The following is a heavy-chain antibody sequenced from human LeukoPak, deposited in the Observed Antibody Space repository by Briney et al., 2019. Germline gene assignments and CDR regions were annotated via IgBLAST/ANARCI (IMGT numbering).Heavy chain of an antibody. CDR3: ARDQAATNTQVRFCLD. CDR1: GYTFTSYG. Sequence: ASVKVSCEASGYTFTSYGISWVRQAPGQGLEWMGWISAYNGNTNFAQKLQGRVTMTTDTSTSTAYMDLRSLRSDDTAVYYCARDQAATNTQVRFCLDWGQGTLVTVSS. J-gene: IGHJ4*02. D-gene: IGHD3-9*01. CDR2: ISAYNGNT. V-gene: IGHV1-18*01.